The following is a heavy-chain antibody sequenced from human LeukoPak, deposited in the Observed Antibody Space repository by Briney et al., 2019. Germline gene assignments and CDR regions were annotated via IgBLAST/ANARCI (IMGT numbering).Heavy chain of an antibody. V-gene: IGHV3-9*01. CDR1: GYTFDDYA. Sequence: PGRSLRLYCAASGYTFDDYAMHWVRQAPGKGLEWVSGISWKSGSIGYADSVKGRFTISRDNAKNSLYLQMNSLRAEDTALYYCAKVGLYYDSSGYYDYWGQGTLVTVSS. CDR3: AKVGLYYDSSGYYDY. D-gene: IGHD3-22*01. CDR2: ISWKSGSI. J-gene: IGHJ4*02.